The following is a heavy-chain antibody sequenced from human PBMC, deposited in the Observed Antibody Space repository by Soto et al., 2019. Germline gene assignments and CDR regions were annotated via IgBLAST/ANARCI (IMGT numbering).Heavy chain of an antibody. CDR2: IIPIFGTA. CDR3: AVPKIAAAGHLFDY. V-gene: IGHV1-69*13. J-gene: IGHJ4*02. Sequence: SVKVSCKASGGTFSSYAISWVRQAPGQGLEWMGGIIPIFGTANYAQKFQGRVTITADESTSTAYMELSSLRSEDTAVYYCAVPKIAAAGHLFDYCGQGTLVTVS. CDR1: GGTFSSYA. D-gene: IGHD6-13*01.